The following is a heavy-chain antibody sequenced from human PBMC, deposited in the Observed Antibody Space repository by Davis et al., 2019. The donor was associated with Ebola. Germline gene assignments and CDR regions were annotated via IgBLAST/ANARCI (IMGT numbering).Heavy chain of an antibody. D-gene: IGHD4-23*01. V-gene: IGHV4-34*01. CDR3: ARGDFRGNERDY. CDR1: GGSFSGYY. Sequence: MPSETLSLTCAVYGGSFSGYYWSWIRQPPGKGLEWIGEINHSGSTNYSPSLKSRVTISIDTSKNQFSLRLNSVAAADTAVYYCARGDFRGNERDYWGQGTLVTVSS. CDR2: INHSGST. J-gene: IGHJ4*02.